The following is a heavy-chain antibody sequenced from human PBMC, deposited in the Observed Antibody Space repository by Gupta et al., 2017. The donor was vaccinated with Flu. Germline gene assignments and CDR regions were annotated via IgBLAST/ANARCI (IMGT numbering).Heavy chain of an antibody. CDR3: AKNLTRAGARYYFDY. CDR2: ISGSGGST. Sequence: EVQLLESGGGLVQPGGSLRLSCAASGFPFSSYAMSWVRQAPGKGLEWVSAISGSGGSTYYADSVKGRFTISRDNSKNTLYLQMNSLRAEDTAVYYCAKNLTRAGARYYFDYWGQGTLVAVSS. V-gene: IGHV3-23*01. CDR1: GFPFSSYA. J-gene: IGHJ4*02. D-gene: IGHD6-13*01.